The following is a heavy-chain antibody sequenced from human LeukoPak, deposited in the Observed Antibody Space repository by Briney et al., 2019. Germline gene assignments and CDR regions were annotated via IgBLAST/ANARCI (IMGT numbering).Heavy chain of an antibody. CDR1: GFTFRSYA. J-gene: IGHJ4*02. V-gene: IGHV3-23*01. Sequence: PGGSLRLSCAASGFTFRSYAVSWVRQAPGKGLEGVSSISGSGGSTYSADSVKGRFTISRDNSKNTLYLEVNSLRAEDTAVYYCAKDRSCTNGICHGDFDYWGQGTLVTVSS. CDR3: AKDRSCTNGICHGDFDY. CDR2: ISGSGGST. D-gene: IGHD2-8*01.